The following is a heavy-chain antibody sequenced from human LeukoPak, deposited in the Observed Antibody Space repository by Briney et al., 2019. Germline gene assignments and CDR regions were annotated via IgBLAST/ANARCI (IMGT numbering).Heavy chain of an antibody. CDR2: IYYSGST. J-gene: IGHJ4*02. V-gene: IGHV4-59*12. CDR3: ARRQLWYAIDY. CDR1: GGSISSYY. D-gene: IGHD5-18*01. Sequence: SETLSLTCTVSGGSISSYYWSWIRQPPGKGLEWIGYIYYSGSTNYNPSLKSRVTISVDTSKNQFSLKLSSVTAADTAVYYCARRQLWYAIDYWGQGTLVTVSS.